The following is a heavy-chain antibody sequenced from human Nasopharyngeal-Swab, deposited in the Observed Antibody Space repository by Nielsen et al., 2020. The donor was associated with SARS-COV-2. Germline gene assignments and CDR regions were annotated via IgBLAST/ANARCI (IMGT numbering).Heavy chain of an antibody. V-gene: IGHV3-30-3*01. CDR2: ISYDGSNK. CDR1: GFTFSSYA. J-gene: IGHJ3*02. D-gene: IGHD2-2*01. Sequence: GESLKISCAASGFTFSSYALHWVRQAPGKGLEWVAVISYDGSNKYYADSVKGRFTISRDNSKNTLYLQMNSLRAEDTAVYYCARDGDIVVVPAAKIWEGAFDIWGQGTMVTVSS. CDR3: ARDGDIVVVPAAKIWEGAFDI.